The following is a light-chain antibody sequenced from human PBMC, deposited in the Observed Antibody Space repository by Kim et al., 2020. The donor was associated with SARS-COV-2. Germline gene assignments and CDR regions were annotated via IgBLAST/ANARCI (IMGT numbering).Light chain of an antibody. CDR3: QVWDSSSDHRVV. CDR1: RSERKG. Sequence: GKTAEFSGGRNRSERKGVLWYQQKPGQAPVRLIYYDSDRPSGIPERFSGSNSGNTATLTISRVEAGDEADYYCQVWDSSSDHRVVFGGGTKVTVL. CDR2: YDS. J-gene: IGLJ2*01. V-gene: IGLV3-21*04.